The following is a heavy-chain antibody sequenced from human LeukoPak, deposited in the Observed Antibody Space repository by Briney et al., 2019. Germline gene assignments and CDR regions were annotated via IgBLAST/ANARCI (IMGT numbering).Heavy chain of an antibody. J-gene: IGHJ4*02. V-gene: IGHV3-30*18. CDR1: GFTFKSYG. CDR2: ISYDGSNK. D-gene: IGHD6-19*01. CDR3: AKEYSSGWHGDY. Sequence: GGSLRLSCAASGFTFKSYGMHWVRQAPGKGLEWVAVISYDGSNKYYADSVKGRFTISRDNSKNTLYLQMNSLRAEDTAVYYCAKEYSSGWHGDYWGQGTLVTVSS.